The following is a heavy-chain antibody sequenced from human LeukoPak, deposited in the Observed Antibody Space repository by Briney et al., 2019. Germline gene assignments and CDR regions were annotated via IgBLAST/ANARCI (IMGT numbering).Heavy chain of an antibody. CDR3: ARGRGRDTFDY. D-gene: IGHD3-16*01. CDR1: GGSFSGYY. J-gene: IGHJ4*02. CDR2: INHSGST. Sequence: SETLSLTCAVYGGSFSGYYWSWIRQPPGKGLEWIGEINHSGSTNYNPSLKSRVTISVDTSKNQFSLKLSSVTAADTAVYYCARGRGRDTFDYWGQGTLVTVSS. V-gene: IGHV4-34*09.